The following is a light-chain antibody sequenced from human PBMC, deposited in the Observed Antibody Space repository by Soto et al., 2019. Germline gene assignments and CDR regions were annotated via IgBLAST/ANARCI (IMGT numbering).Light chain of an antibody. CDR3: GTWDSSLSAGV. J-gene: IGLJ1*01. CDR2: DNN. V-gene: IGLV1-51*01. Sequence: QSVLAPPPSVSATPGQTVTISCSVSNSNIGNNYVSWYQQLPGTAPKLLIYDNNKRPSEIPDRFSGSKSGPSATLGITGLQTGDEADYYCGTWDSSLSAGVFGPGTKVTVL. CDR1: NSNIGNNY.